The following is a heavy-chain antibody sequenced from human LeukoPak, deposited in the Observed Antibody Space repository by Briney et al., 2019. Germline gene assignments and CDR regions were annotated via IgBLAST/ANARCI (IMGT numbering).Heavy chain of an antibody. D-gene: IGHD6-13*01. CDR2: ISGSGGST. Sequence: GGSLRLSCAASGFTFSSYAMSWVRQAPGKGLEWVPAISGSGGSTYYADSVKGRFTISRDNSKNTLYLQMDSLRAEDTAVYYCAKEGSWYPYYFDYWGQGTLVTVSS. J-gene: IGHJ4*02. V-gene: IGHV3-23*01. CDR3: AKEGSWYPYYFDY. CDR1: GFTFSSYA.